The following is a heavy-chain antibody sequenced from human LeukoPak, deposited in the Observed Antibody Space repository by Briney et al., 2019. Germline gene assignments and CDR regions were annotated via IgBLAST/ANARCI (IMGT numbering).Heavy chain of an antibody. J-gene: IGHJ4*02. CDR1: GGSISSGDYY. D-gene: IGHD5-18*01. CDR2: IYYSGDT. Sequence: SETLSLTCTVSGGSISSGDYYWSWIRQHPGKGLEWIVYIYYSGDTYYNPSLKSRVTISVDTSKNQFSLKLSSVTAADTAVYYCARAPRDTNSWYYFDYWGQGTLVSVSS. V-gene: IGHV4-31*02. CDR3: ARAPRDTNSWYYFDY.